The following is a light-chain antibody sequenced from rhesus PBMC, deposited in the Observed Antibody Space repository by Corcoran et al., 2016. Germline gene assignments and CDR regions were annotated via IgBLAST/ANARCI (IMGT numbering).Light chain of an antibody. CDR3: QKQDGYPRA. Sequence: DIQMTQSPSSLSASVGDRVTITCQASQGISSWLAWYQPKPGKAPKLLIYAASSLQSGVPSRFSGSGSGTDFTLTISSLQAEDFATSYCQKQDGYPRAFGQGTKVGIK. V-gene: IGKV1-19*01. CDR1: QGISSW. CDR2: AAS. J-gene: IGKJ1*01.